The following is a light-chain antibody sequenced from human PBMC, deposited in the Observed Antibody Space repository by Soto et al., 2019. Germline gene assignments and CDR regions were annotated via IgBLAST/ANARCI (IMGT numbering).Light chain of an antibody. V-gene: IGKV3-20*01. CDR2: GAS. CDR3: QQYGSSLIT. CDR1: QTISSRY. Sequence: GFAHSAGSVSLTPGERATLSCRASQTISSRYLTWYQQKSGQVPRLLIYGASSRATGIPDRFSGSGSGTDFTLTISRLEPEDFAVYYCQQYGSSLITFGQRTRLEI. J-gene: IGKJ5*01.